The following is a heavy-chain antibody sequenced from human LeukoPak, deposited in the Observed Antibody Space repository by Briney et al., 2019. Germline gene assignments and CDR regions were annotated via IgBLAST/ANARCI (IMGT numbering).Heavy chain of an antibody. J-gene: IGHJ4*02. V-gene: IGHV4-59*01. D-gene: IGHD1-26*01. CDR1: GGSISSYY. CDR2: IYYSGSA. CDR3: VRGGIEASTARIPLFDY. Sequence: PSESLSLTCTVSGGSISSYYWSWVRQPPGKGLEWVAYIYYSGSANYTPSLKSRVTMSIDTCKNQFSLKLSSLTAADTAMYDCVRGGIEASTARIPLFDYWGQGDLVTVSS.